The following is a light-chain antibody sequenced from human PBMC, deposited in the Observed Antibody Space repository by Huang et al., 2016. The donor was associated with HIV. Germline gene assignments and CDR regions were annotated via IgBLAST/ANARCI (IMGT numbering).Light chain of an antibody. V-gene: IGKV1-5*03. CDR3: QQYDSYPRM. CDR1: QNIFSW. J-gene: IGKJ1*01. CDR2: KAS. Sequence: DIQMTQSPSTLSASVGDRVTITCRASQNIFSWLAWYQQKPGRAPKLLIYKASILESGFPSRFSGSGSGTEFSLTISSLQPDDSATYYCQQYDSYPRMFGQGTKVEIK.